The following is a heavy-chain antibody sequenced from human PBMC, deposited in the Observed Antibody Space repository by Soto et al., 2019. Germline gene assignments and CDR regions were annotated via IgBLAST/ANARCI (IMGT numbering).Heavy chain of an antibody. J-gene: IGHJ6*02. V-gene: IGHV4-31*03. CDR1: GGSISSGGYY. D-gene: IGHD6-13*01. CDR3: ARDSSFYPGIAAGYYYGMDV. Sequence: QVQLQESGPGLVKPSQTLSLTCTVSGGSISSGGYYWSWIRQHPGKGLGWIGYIYYSGSTYYNPSLKSRVTISVDTSKNQFSLKLSSVTAADTAVYYCARDSSFYPGIAAGYYYGMDVWGQGTTVTVSS. CDR2: IYYSGST.